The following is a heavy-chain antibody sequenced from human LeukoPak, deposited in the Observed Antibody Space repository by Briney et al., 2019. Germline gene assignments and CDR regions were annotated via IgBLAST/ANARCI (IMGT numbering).Heavy chain of an antibody. D-gene: IGHD6-19*01. V-gene: IGHV3-23*01. CDR2: ISGSGGST. Sequence: GGSLRLSCAASGFTFSSYAMSWVRQAPGKGLEWVSAISGSGGSTYYADSVKGRFTISRDNSKNTLYLQMNSLRAEDTAVYYCAEDAHSSGWYKLEYRYFDYWGQGTLVTVSS. CDR3: AEDAHSSGWYKLEYRYFDY. CDR1: GFTFSSYA. J-gene: IGHJ4*02.